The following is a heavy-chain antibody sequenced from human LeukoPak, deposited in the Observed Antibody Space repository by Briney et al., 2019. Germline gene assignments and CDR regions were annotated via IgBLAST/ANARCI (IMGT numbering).Heavy chain of an antibody. CDR3: ARGRYGDVLFDY. D-gene: IGHD4-17*01. CDR1: GFTFSRYE. CDR2: ITRSGSPI. J-gene: IGHJ4*02. Sequence: PGGSLRLSCAASGFTFSRYEMNWVRQAPGKELEWVSYITRSGSPIFYADSVKGRLTVSRDNAKNSLYLQMSSLRAEDTAVYYCARGRYGDVLFDYWGQGTLVTVSS. V-gene: IGHV3-48*03.